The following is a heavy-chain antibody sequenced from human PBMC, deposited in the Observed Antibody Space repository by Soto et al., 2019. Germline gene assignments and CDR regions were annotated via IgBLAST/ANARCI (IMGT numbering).Heavy chain of an antibody. D-gene: IGHD2-2*01. CDR2: IYSGGST. CDR1: GGFVNSDTLS. CDR3: ARFVRSCSATTCSTRADV. J-gene: IGHJ6*02. V-gene: IGHV4-61*01. Sequence: QVQLQESGPGLVKPSETLSLTCTVPGGFVNSDTLSWSWLRQTPGKRLEWIGFIYSGGSTKNPSLRSRVTMSGDTSKNQFSLKLRSVIVADTAVYHCARFVRSCSATTCSTRADVWGQGITVTVSS.